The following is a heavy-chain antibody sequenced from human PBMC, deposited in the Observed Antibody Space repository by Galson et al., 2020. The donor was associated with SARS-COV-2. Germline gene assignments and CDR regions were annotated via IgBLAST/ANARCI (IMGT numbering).Heavy chain of an antibody. Sequence: GGSLRLSCAASGFSFGAYWMHWVRQAPGQGLMWVARINSDGSSTDYGDSVKGRFTISRDNARNMLSLHVDSLRVEDTAVYYCARENPTVDVFDSWGQGNLVTVSS. D-gene: IGHD5-12*01. CDR1: GFSFGAYW. V-gene: IGHV3-74*01. CDR2: INSDGSST. CDR3: ARENPTVDVFDS. J-gene: IGHJ4*02.